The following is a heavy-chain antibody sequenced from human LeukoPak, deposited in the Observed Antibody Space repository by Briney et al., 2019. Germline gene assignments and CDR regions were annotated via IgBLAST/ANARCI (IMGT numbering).Heavy chain of an antibody. V-gene: IGHV1-18*01. D-gene: IGHD6-19*01. J-gene: IGHJ4*02. Sequence: ASVKVSCKASGYTFTSYGISWVRQAPGQGLEWMGWISAYNGNTNYAQKLQGRVTMNTDTSTSTAYMELRSLRSDDTAVYYCARAAYSSGWYGTYFDYWGQGTLVTVSS. CDR3: ARAAYSSGWYGTYFDY. CDR1: GYTFTSYG. CDR2: ISAYNGNT.